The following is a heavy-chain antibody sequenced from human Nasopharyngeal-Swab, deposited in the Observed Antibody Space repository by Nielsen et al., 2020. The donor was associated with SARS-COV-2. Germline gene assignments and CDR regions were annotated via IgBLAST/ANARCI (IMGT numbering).Heavy chain of an antibody. CDR3: ARGGVGAFDI. J-gene: IGHJ3*02. V-gene: IGHV3-33*01. D-gene: IGHD2-15*01. CDR2: IWYDGSNK. CDR1: GFTFSGHG. Sequence: GGSLRLSCAASGFTFSGHGMHWVRQAPGKGLEWVAVIWYDGSNKYYGDSVKGRFTISRDNSRNTLFLHMTSLRAEDTAVYYCARGGVGAFDIWGQGTMVTVSS.